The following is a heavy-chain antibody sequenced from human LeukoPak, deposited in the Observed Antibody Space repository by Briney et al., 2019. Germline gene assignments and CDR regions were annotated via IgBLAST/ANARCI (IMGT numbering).Heavy chain of an antibody. J-gene: IGHJ4*02. V-gene: IGHV1-69*04. D-gene: IGHD6-19*01. CDR2: IIPILGIA. CDR3: ARGPVAGNYYFDY. Sequence: SVKVSCKASGGTFSSYAISWVRQAPGQGLEWMGRIIPILGIANYAQKFQGRVTITADKSTSTAYMELSSLRSEDTAVYYCARGPVAGNYYFDYWGQGTQVTVSS. CDR1: GGTFSSYA.